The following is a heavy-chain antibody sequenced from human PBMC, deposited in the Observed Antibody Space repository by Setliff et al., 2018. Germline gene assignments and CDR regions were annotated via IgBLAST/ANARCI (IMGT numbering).Heavy chain of an antibody. CDR2: IIPIYGST. CDR3: SGCGGGKALGRERPYYYYMDV. CDR1: GGSFSNYA. V-gene: IGHV1-69*13. J-gene: IGHJ6*03. D-gene: IGHD3-16*01. Sequence: SVKVSCKASGGSFSNYAIIWVRQAPGQGPEWMGGIIPIYGSTNNAEKFQGRFTITADESTSTAYMELSSLRSEDTAVYDCSGCGGGKALGRERPYYYYMDVWGKGTTVTVSS.